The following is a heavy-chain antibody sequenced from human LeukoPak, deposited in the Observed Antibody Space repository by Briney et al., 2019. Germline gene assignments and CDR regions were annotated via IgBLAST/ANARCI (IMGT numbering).Heavy chain of an antibody. Sequence: TGGSLRLSCAASGFTFSRYAMSWVRQAPGKGLEWVSAISGSGGSTYYADSVKGRFTISRDNSKNTLYQQTNLQIADVRAVYSCAKACGFVEWCADYWGQGTLVTVSS. V-gene: IGHV3-23*01. CDR2: ISGSGGST. CDR3: AKACGFVEWCADY. D-gene: IGHD3-3*01. J-gene: IGHJ4*02. CDR1: GFTFSRYA.